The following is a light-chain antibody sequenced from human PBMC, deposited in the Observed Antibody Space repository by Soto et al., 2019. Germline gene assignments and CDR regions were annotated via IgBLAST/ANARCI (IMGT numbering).Light chain of an antibody. CDR3: QCYDSRLSGWV. J-gene: IGLJ3*02. Sequence: QSVLTQPPSVSGAPGQRVTISCTGSSSNIGAGYDVHWYQQLPETAPKLLIYGNNNRPSGVPDRFSGSKSGTSASLAITGLQAEDEADYYCQCYDSRLSGWVFGGGTKLTVL. CDR1: SSNIGAGYD. V-gene: IGLV1-40*01. CDR2: GNN.